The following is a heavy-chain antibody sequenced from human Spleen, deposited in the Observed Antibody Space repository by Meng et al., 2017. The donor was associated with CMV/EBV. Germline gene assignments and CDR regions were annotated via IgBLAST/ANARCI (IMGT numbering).Heavy chain of an antibody. CDR1: GFTFSSYW. J-gene: IGHJ4*02. CDR3: AREPHYYDSSGYPS. Sequence: SCAASGFTFSSYWMSWVRQAPGKGLEWVANIKQDGSEKYYVDSVKGRFTISRDNAKNSLYLQMNSLRAEDTAVYYCAREPHYYDSSGYPSWGQGTLVTVSS. V-gene: IGHV3-7*01. CDR2: IKQDGSEK. D-gene: IGHD3-22*01.